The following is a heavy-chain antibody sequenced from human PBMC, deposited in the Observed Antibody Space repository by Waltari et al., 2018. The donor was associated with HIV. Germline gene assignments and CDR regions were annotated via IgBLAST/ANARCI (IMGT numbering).Heavy chain of an antibody. V-gene: IGHV4-4*02. CDR1: GASISSSKW. J-gene: IGHJ4*02. CDR2: IYHTGNT. Sequence: QAQLQESGPGLVKPSETMHLSCTVTGASISSSKWWSWVRQSPGKVLEWIGEIYHTGNTNFNPSLKSRVTLSIDKAKKTISFNLSSVTATDTATYFCARVRDSGDYGHFDSWGRGTLVIVS. CDR3: ARVRDSGDYGHFDS. D-gene: IGHD4-17*01.